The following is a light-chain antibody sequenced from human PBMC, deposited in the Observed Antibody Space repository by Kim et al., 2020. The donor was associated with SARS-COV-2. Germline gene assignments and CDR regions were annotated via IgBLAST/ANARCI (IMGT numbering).Light chain of an antibody. Sequence: EIEMAQSPATLSVSPGESATLSCRASQSVSAKLAWYQQRPGQAPRLLIYGSSTRATGIPARFSGSGSGTEFTLTISSLQSEDFAVYYCQQYHKWPLTFGGGTKVEIK. J-gene: IGKJ4*01. CDR3: QQYHKWPLT. CDR1: QSVSAK. V-gene: IGKV3-15*01. CDR2: GSS.